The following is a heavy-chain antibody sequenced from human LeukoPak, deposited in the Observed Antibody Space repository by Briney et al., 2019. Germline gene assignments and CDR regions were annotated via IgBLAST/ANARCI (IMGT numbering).Heavy chain of an antibody. Sequence: PGGSLRLSCAASGVTLSSSEMNWVCQGPGKGMEWVAFIAVDGTKYYPDSVKGRFTISRDSVRNSVYLQMNSLRVEDTAVYYCASSLSLWANYRCHWGRGTLVTVSS. J-gene: IGHJ4*02. CDR1: GVTLSSSE. CDR3: ASSLSLWANYRCH. V-gene: IGHV3-48*03. D-gene: IGHD3-16*02. CDR2: IAVDGTK.